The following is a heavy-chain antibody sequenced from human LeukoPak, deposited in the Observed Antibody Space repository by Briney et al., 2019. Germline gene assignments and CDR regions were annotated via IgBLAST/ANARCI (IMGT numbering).Heavy chain of an antibody. Sequence: PGGSLRLSCAASGFTFRNFGMHWVRQAPGKGLEWVASISYDGGNKYYADSVKGRFTISRDNSKNALYLRMNSLRAEDTAVYYCAKDPSSIYSSGLDYWGQGTLVTVSS. V-gene: IGHV3-30*02. D-gene: IGHD3-22*01. J-gene: IGHJ4*02. CDR3: AKDPSSIYSSGLDY. CDR2: ISYDGGNK. CDR1: GFTFRNFG.